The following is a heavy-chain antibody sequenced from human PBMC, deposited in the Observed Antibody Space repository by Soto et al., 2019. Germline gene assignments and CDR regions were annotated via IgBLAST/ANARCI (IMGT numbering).Heavy chain of an antibody. CDR2: ISAYNGNT. Sequence: GASVKVSCKACGYSFTSYGISCVQQSPGQGLEWMGWISAYNGNTNYAQKLQGRVTMTTDTSTSTAYMELRSLRSDDTAVYYCARSGYSSSLYYFDYWGQGTLVTVPS. CDR3: ARSGYSSSLYYFDY. CDR1: GYSFTSYG. D-gene: IGHD6-13*01. V-gene: IGHV1-18*01. J-gene: IGHJ4*02.